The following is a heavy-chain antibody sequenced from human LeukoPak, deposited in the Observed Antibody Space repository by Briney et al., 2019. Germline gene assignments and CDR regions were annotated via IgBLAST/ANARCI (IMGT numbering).Heavy chain of an antibody. CDR1: GFTFSSYW. CDR2: IGGSGRDGDM. J-gene: IGHJ4*01. CDR3: VKTAREADY. D-gene: IGHD5-24*01. V-gene: IGHV3-21*05. Sequence: PGGSLRLSCAASGFTFSSYWMNWARQAPGKGLEWVSYIGGSGRDGDMNYADSVKGRFTISRDNAKNSLYLQMNNLRVEDTAVYYCVKTAREADYWGHGTLVTVSS.